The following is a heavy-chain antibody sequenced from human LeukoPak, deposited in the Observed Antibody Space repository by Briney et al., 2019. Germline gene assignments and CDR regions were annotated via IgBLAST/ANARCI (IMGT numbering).Heavy chain of an antibody. V-gene: IGHV3-7*01. D-gene: IGHD2-2*01. J-gene: IGHJ5*02. CDR1: GFSFSSYW. Sequence: PGGSLRLSCAASGFSFSSYWMSWVRQAPGKGLEWVANIEQDGSEKYYVDSVKGRFTISRDNSKNTLCLQMNSLRTDDTAIYYCARDRSYAVNQGGWLDPWGQGTLVSVSS. CDR3: ARDRSYAVNQGGWLDP. CDR2: IEQDGSEK.